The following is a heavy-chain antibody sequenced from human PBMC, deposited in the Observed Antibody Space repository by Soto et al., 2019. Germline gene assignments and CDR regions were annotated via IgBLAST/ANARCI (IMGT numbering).Heavy chain of an antibody. CDR3: THAPGRRGYYGLDV. D-gene: IGHD3-10*01. CDR2: IKSKSDGGTT. J-gene: IGHJ6*02. CDR1: GFTFSNAW. Sequence: EEQLVESGGGLVKPGGSLRLSCAASGFTFSNAWMHWVRQAPGKGLEWVGRIKSKSDGGTTDYAAPVKGRFTISRDDSKNTLYLQMNSLQTEDTAVYYCTHAPGRRGYYGLDVWGQGTTVTVSS. V-gene: IGHV3-15*07.